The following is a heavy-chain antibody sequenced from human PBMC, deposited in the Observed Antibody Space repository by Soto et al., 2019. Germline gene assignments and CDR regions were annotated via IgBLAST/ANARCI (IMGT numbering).Heavy chain of an antibody. CDR1: GGTFSSYA. CDR3: AMRGFWSCYEDPLYYFDY. V-gene: IGHV1-69*01. CDR2: IIPIFGTA. J-gene: IGHJ4*02. Sequence: QVQLVQSGAEVKKPGSSVKVSCKASGGTFSSYAISWVRQAPGQGLEWMGGIIPIFGTANYAQKFQGRVTITAVESTSTAYMELSSLRSEDTAVYSCAMRGFWSCYEDPLYYFDYWGQGTLVTVSS. D-gene: IGHD3-3*01.